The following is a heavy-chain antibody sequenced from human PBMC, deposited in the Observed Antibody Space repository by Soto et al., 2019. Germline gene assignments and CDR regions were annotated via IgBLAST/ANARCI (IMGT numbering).Heavy chain of an antibody. D-gene: IGHD3-22*01. CDR1: GFTFSSYG. CDR2: ISYDGSNK. J-gene: IGHJ5*02. CDR3: AKDRSGYSSWFDP. V-gene: IGHV3-30*18. Sequence: PGGSLRLSCAASGFTFSSYGMHWVRQAPGKGLEWVAVISYDGSNKYYADSVKGRFTTSRDNSKNTLYLQMNSLRAEDTAVYYCAKDRSGYSSWFDPWGQGTLVTVSS.